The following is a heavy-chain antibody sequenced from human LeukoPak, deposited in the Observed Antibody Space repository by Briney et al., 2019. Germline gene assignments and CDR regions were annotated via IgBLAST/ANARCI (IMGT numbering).Heavy chain of an antibody. CDR1: GYRFSSYW. CDR2: IYPGDSDT. D-gene: IGHD3-9*01. J-gene: IGHJ5*02. Sequence: GESLKISCKGSGYRFSSYWIGWVRQMPGKGLEWMGIIYPGDSDTRYSPSFQGQVTISADKSISTAYLQWSSLKASDTAMYYCARRNYDILTGYSENWFDPWGQGTLVTVSS. V-gene: IGHV5-51*01. CDR3: ARRNYDILTGYSENWFDP.